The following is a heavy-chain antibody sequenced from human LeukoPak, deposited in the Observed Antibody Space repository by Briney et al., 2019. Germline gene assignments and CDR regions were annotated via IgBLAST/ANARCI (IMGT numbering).Heavy chain of an antibody. CDR3: ATHRLESHDIQFDY. CDR1: GLPFSDYA. J-gene: IGHJ4*02. V-gene: IGHV3-49*04. CDR2: IRISAYGATT. D-gene: IGHD1-1*01. Sequence: GRSLRLSCTVSGLPFSDYALSWVRHVPGKGLEWVGFIRISAYGATTEYSAPVKDRFTISRDDSKSLVYLHMNILKTEDTAVYYCATHRLESHDIQFDYWGQGALVIVSS.